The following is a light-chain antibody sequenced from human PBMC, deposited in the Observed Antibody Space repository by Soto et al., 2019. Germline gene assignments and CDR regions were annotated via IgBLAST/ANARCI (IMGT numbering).Light chain of an antibody. J-gene: IGLJ3*02. CDR1: SSDVGDGDF. V-gene: IGLV2-14*01. CDR2: KVS. CDR3: RSYTRSYTWV. Sequence: QSALTQPASVSGSPRQSITISCTGTSSDVGDGDFVSWYQQRPGNAPKLMIYKVSNRPSGVSNRFSGSKSGNTASLTFSGLQAEDEADYYCRSYTRSYTWVFGGGTELTVL.